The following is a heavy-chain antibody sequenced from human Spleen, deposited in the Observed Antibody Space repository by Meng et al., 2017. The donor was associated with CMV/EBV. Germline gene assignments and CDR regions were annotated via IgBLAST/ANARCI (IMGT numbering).Heavy chain of an antibody. CDR2: INHSGST. CDR3: ARGSRDYDFWSGYPRGWFDP. D-gene: IGHD3-3*01. CDR1: FSGYY. J-gene: IGHJ5*02. Sequence: FSGYYRSWIPQPPGKGLEWIGEINHSGSTNYNPSLKSRVTRSVDTSKTQFSLKLSFVTAADTAVYYCARGSRDYDFWSGYPRGWFDPWGQGTLVTVSS. V-gene: IGHV4-34*01.